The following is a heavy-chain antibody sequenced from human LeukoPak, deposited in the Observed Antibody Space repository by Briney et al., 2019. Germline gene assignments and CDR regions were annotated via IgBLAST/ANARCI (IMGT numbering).Heavy chain of an antibody. V-gene: IGHV3-30-3*01. Sequence: PGGSLRLSCAASGFTFSSYAMHWVRQAPGKGLEWVAVISYDGSNKYYADSVKGRFTISRDNSKNTLYLQMNSLRAEDTAVYYCARDSRYCSSTSCYDAFDIWGQGTMVTVSS. CDR1: GFTFSSYA. CDR3: ARDSRYCSSTSCYDAFDI. D-gene: IGHD2-2*01. CDR2: ISYDGSNK. J-gene: IGHJ3*02.